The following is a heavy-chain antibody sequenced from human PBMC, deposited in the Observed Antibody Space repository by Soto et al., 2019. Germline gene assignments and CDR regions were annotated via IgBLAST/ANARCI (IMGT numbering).Heavy chain of an antibody. J-gene: IGHJ6*02. CDR2: INPIVEIA. V-gene: IGHV1-69*08. Sequence: QVQLVQSGAEVKKPGSSVKVSCKASGDTFRRYSITWVRQAPGQGVEWMGRINPIVEIARYAQKFQGRVTITVDKTTTTAHMELTSLRSEDTAVYYCARDRRTNYDYYGMDGWGQGTTVTVSS. CDR1: GDTFRRYS. CDR3: ARDRRTNYDYYGMDG.